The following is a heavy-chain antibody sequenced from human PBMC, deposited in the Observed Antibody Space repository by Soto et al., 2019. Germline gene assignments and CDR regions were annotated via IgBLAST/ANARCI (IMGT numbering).Heavy chain of an antibody. CDR2: IKPTGGNT. J-gene: IGHJ1*01. CDR3: ANNPLATTGGIEYFQH. V-gene: IGHV3-23*01. D-gene: IGHD2-15*01. Sequence: EVQLLESGGGLVQPGGSLRLSCAASGFMFSSYALSWVRQAPGMGLEWVSSIKPTGGNTYYADPVKGRFTISRDNSENTLYLHMDGLRADDTAIYFCANNPLATTGGIEYFQHWGRGTLFTVSS. CDR1: GFMFSSYA.